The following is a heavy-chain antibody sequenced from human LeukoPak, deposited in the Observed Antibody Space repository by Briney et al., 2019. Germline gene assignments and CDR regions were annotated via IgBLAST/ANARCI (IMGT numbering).Heavy chain of an antibody. CDR1: GYSFTSYW. D-gene: IGHD7-27*01. J-gene: IGHJ5*02. CDR3: ARQGSWGKNWFDP. Sequence: GESLKISFQGSGYSFTSYWIGWVPQVPGKGPEWMGIIYPSDSDTRYSPSFQGQVTISADKSINTAYLQWSSLKASDAAMYYCARQGSWGKNWFDPWGQGTLVTVSS. CDR2: IYPSDSDT. V-gene: IGHV5-51*01.